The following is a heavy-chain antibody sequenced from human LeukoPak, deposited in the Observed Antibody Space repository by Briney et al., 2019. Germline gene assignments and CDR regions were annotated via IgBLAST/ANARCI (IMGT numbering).Heavy chain of an antibody. CDR2: ISAYNGNT. D-gene: IGHD5-12*01. Sequence: ASVKVSCKASGHTFTSYGISWVRQAPGQGLEWMGWISAYNGNTNYAQKLQGRVTMTTDTSTSTAYIELRSLRSDDTAVYYCAREYSGYDWGHFDYWGQGTLVTVSS. J-gene: IGHJ4*02. CDR3: AREYSGYDWGHFDY. CDR1: GHTFTSYG. V-gene: IGHV1-18*01.